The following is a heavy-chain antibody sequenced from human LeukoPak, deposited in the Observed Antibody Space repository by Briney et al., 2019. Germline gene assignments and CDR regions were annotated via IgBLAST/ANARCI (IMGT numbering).Heavy chain of an antibody. CDR3: AREGVAAAASFDY. Sequence: GGSLRLSCAGSGFTFSSYSMNWVRQAPGKGLEWVSSISSSSSYIYYADSVKGRFTTSRYNAKNSLYLQTNSLRADDTAVYYYAREGVAAAASFDYWGQGTLVTVSS. J-gene: IGHJ4*02. CDR2: ISSSSSYI. CDR1: GFTFSSYS. D-gene: IGHD6-13*01. V-gene: IGHV3-21*01.